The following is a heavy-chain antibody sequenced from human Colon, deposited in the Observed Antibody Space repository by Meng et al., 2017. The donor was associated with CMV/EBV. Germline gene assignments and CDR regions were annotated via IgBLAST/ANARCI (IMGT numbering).Heavy chain of an antibody. Sequence: EVQLVGSGGGLVQPGGSLRLPCAVSGFTFSNYWMYWVRQTPGKGLVCVARIKTDGSTTEYADSVKGRFTISRDNGRNTLYLQMNSLRGEDTAVYFCVSGLVGTRNYWAQGTLVTVSS. V-gene: IGHV3-74*03. J-gene: IGHJ4*02. CDR3: VSGLVGTRNY. CDR2: IKTDGSTT. CDR1: GFTFSNYW. D-gene: IGHD1-14*01.